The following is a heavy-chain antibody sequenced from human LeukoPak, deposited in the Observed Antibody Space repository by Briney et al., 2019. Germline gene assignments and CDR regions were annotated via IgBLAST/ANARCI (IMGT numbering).Heavy chain of an antibody. V-gene: IGHV4-61*02. J-gene: IGHJ6*02. CDR3: ARAVEGYYYYGMDV. Sequence: SETLSLTCTVSGGSISSGSYYWSWIRQPAGKGLEWIERIYTSGSTNYNPSLKSRVTISVDTSKNQFSLKLSSVTAADTAVYYCARAVEGYYYYGMDVWGQGTTVTVSS. CDR1: GGSISSGSYY. D-gene: IGHD5-24*01. CDR2: IYTSGST.